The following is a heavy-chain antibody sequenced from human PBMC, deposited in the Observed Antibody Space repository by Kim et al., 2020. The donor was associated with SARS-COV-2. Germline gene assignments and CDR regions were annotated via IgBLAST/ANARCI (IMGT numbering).Heavy chain of an antibody. CDR3: ARDLRVATISP. V-gene: IGHV4-38-2*02. D-gene: IGHD5-12*01. Sequence: SETLSLTCTVSGYSISSGYYWGWIRQPPGKGLEWIGSIYHSGSTYYNPSLKSRVTISVDTSKNQFSLKLSSVTAADTAVYYCARDLRVATISPWGQGTLV. CDR2: IYHSGST. CDR1: GYSISSGYY. J-gene: IGHJ5*02.